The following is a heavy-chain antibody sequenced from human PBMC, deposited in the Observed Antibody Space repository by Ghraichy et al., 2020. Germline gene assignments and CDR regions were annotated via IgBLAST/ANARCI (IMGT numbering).Heavy chain of an antibody. J-gene: IGHJ3*02. V-gene: IGHV4-34*01. CDR2: INHSGST. CDR3: ARWLRMGSRWYPSLYAFDI. Sequence: SETLSLTCAVYGGSFSGYYWSWIRQPPGKGLEWIGEINHSGSTNYNPSLKSRVTISVDTSKNQFSLKLSSVTAADTAVYYCARWLRMGSRWYPSLYAFDIWGQGTMVTVSS. D-gene: IGHD6-13*01. CDR1: GGSFSGYY.